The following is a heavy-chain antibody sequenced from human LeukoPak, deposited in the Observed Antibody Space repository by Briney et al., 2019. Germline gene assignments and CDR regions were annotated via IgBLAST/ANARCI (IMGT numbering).Heavy chain of an antibody. Sequence: SETLSLTCTVSGGSISSSSYYWGWIRQPPGKGLEWIGSIYYSGSTYYNPSLKSRVTISVDTSKSQFSLKLSSVTAVDTAVYYCAGRQYYYDSSGYQQPTGDYWGQGTLVTLSS. V-gene: IGHV4-39*01. CDR1: GGSISSSSYY. D-gene: IGHD3-22*01. CDR3: AGRQYYYDSSGYQQPTGDY. CDR2: IYYSGST. J-gene: IGHJ4*02.